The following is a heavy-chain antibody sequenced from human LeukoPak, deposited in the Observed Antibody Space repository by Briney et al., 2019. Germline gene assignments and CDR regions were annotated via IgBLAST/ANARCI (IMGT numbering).Heavy chain of an antibody. Sequence: ASVKVSCKVSGYTFTGYYMHWVRQAPGQGLEWMGWINPNSGGTNYAQKFQGRVTMTRDTSISTAYMELSRLRSDDTAVYYCLVRGVITLTYFDYWGQGTLVTVSS. CDR2: INPNSGGT. CDR3: LVRGVITLTYFDY. D-gene: IGHD3-10*01. V-gene: IGHV1-2*02. J-gene: IGHJ4*02. CDR1: GYTFTGYY.